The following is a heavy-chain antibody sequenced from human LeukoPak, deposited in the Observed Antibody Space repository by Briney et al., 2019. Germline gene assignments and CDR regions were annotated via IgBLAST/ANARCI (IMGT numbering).Heavy chain of an antibody. D-gene: IGHD3-16*01. V-gene: IGHV1-69*04. CDR3: ARDYGFMITFGGVPGAFDI. CDR2: IIPILGIA. Sequence: ASVKVSCKASGGTFSSYAISWVRQAPGQGLEWMGRIIPILGIANYAQKFQGRVTITADKSTSTAYMELSSLRSEDTAVYYCARDYGFMITFGGVPGAFDIWGQGTMVTVSS. CDR1: GGTFSSYA. J-gene: IGHJ3*02.